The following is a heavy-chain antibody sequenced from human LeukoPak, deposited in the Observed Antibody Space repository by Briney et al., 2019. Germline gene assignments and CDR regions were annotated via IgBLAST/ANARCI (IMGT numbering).Heavy chain of an antibody. J-gene: IGHJ4*02. CDR1: GYTFTTYY. D-gene: IGHD3-10*01. V-gene: IGHV1-46*01. Sequence: ASVKVSCKASGYTFTTYYMHWMRQAPGQGPEWMGIINPRGGSTDYSQKFQGRVTMTRDTSISTAYMELSRLRSDDTAVYYCARGGSVLWFGELAGNYFDYWGQGTLVTVSS. CDR3: ARGGSVLWFGELAGNYFDY. CDR2: INPRGGST.